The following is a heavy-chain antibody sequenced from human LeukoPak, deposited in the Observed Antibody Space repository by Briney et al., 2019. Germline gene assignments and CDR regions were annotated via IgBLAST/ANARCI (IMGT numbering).Heavy chain of an antibody. CDR2: IYYSGTT. J-gene: IGHJ5*02. Sequence: SETLFLTCTVSGGAFTSSIYYWVWIRQPPGKGLEWIASIYYSGTTYYNPSLNSRVTILADTSKNQFSLKVSSVTAADTAVYYCASRGISGYHLGSWGQGTLVTVSS. D-gene: IGHD3-22*01. CDR3: ASRGISGYHLGS. V-gene: IGHV4-39*07. CDR1: GGAFTSSIYY.